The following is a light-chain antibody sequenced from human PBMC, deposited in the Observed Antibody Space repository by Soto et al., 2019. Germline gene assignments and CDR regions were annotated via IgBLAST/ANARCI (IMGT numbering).Light chain of an antibody. CDR1: QSVSSSY. J-gene: IGKJ2*01. V-gene: IGKV3-20*01. CDR3: QQYGSSPPMYT. Sequence: EMVLTQSPGTLSLSPGERATLSCRASQSVSSSYLAWYQQKPGQAPRLLIYGASSRATGIPDRFSGSGSGTDFTLTISRLEPEDFGVYYCQQYGSSPPMYTFGQGTKLEIK. CDR2: GAS.